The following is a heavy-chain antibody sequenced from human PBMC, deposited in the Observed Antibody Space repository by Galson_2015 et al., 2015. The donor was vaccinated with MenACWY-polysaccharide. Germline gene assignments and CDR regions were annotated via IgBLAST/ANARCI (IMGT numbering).Heavy chain of an antibody. V-gene: IGHV3-30-3*01. D-gene: IGHD3-10*01. CDR2: ISYDGSNK. J-gene: IGHJ4*02. CDR3: ARGVRSFARSDY. Sequence: SLRLSCAGSGFTFNTFAMNWVRQAPGKGLEWVALISYDGSNKYHADSAKGRFTISRNNSKNTVYLQMDSLRPEDTALYYCARGVRSFARSDYWGQGAQVTVSS. CDR1: GFTFNTFA.